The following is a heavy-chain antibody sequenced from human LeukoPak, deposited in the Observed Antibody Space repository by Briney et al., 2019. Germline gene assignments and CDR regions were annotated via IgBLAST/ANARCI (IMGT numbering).Heavy chain of an antibody. Sequence: PGRSLRLSCAASGFTFSTHGMHWVRQAPGKGLEWVAVISYDGSNKYYADSVKGRFTISRDNSKNTLYLQVNSLRAEDTAVYYCAKGRSSGYYFFDYWGQGTLVTDSS. D-gene: IGHD3-22*01. CDR1: GFTFSTHG. J-gene: IGHJ4*02. CDR3: AKGRSSGYYFFDY. V-gene: IGHV3-30*18. CDR2: ISYDGSNK.